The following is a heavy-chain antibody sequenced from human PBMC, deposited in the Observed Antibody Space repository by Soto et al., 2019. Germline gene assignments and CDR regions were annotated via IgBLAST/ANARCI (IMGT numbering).Heavy chain of an antibody. CDR3: ARHKGVAVAGAINYYYYGMDV. CDR2: IYPGDSDT. J-gene: IGHJ6*02. Sequence: PGESLKISCEASGYTFNTYWIAWVRQMPGKGLEWMGIIYPGDSDTRYSPSFQGQVTISADKSISTAYLQWGGLKASDSAMYYCARHKGVAVAGAINYYYYGMDVWGQGTTVTVSS. CDR1: GYTFNTYW. D-gene: IGHD6-19*01. V-gene: IGHV5-51*01.